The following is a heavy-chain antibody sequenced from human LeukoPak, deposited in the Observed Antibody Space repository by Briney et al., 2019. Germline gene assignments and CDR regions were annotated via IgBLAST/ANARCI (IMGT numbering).Heavy chain of an antibody. J-gene: IGHJ3*02. CDR1: GYSFTSYW. D-gene: IGHD3-22*01. CDR2: IYPGDSDT. CDR3: ARQGGYYDSSAGAFDI. V-gene: IGHV5-51*01. Sequence: GESLKIPCKGSGYSFTSYWIGWVRQMPGKGLEWMGIIYPGDSDTRYSPSFQGQVTISADKSISTAYLQWSSLKASDTAMYYCARQGGYYDSSAGAFDIWGQGTMVTVSS.